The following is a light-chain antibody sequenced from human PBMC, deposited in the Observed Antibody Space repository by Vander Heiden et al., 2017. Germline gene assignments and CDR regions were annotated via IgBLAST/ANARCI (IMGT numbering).Light chain of an antibody. CDR1: SSDVGDYSS. CDR3: DSSAGYNNYL. J-gene: IGLJ3*02. V-gene: IGLV2-8*01. Sequence: QSALTQPPPASGSPGQSVTIPCTGTSSDVGDYSSVSWYVQHPGNAPILSSFEVNQRPSGVPDRFSGSKSGTTASLTVSGLQAEDECDYVCDSSAGYNNYLFGGGTKLTVL. CDR2: EVN.